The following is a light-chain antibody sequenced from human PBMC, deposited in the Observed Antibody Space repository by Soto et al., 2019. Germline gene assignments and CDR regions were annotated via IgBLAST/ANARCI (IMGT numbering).Light chain of an antibody. J-gene: IGKJ5*01. CDR3: PLRTNWLKR. CDR1: QSVGTY. CDR2: DAS. V-gene: IGKV3-11*01. Sequence: VLSHTNSTLSLCPGEIATLSCRASQSVGTYLAWYQQKPGQAPRLLIYDASNRATGIAPRFRGSGSGTDFTLTISILEAEDFAVYICPLRTNWLKRFGQGTLPAIK.